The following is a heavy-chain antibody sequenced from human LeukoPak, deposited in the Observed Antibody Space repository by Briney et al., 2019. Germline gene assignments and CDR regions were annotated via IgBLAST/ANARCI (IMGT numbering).Heavy chain of an antibody. Sequence: PGGSLRLSCAASGFTFSSYWMTWVRQAPGKGLEWVANIKQDGSEKYYADSVKGRFTISRDNAKNSLYLQMNSLRAEDTAVYYCASSRYSSGWNYFDYWGQGTLVTVSS. J-gene: IGHJ4*02. V-gene: IGHV3-7*05. CDR2: IKQDGSEK. CDR1: GFTFSSYW. D-gene: IGHD6-19*01. CDR3: ASSRYSSGWNYFDY.